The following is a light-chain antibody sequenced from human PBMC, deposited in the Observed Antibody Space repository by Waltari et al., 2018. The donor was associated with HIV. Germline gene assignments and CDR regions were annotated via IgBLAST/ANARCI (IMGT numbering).Light chain of an antibody. J-gene: IGLJ2*01. CDR2: DVT. CDR1: SSDDGGFNY. CDR3: CSYAGRNTLL. V-gene: IGLV2-11*01. Sequence: QAALTQPRSVSGSPGQSVTLSCTGTSSDDGGFNYVYWYQQDPGRAPKPRIYDVTKRPSGVPDRYSGSKSGNTASLTISGLQAEDEADYYCCSYAGRNTLLFGGGTTLPVL.